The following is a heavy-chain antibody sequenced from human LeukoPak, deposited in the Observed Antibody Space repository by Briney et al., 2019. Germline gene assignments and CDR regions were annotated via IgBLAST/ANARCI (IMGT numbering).Heavy chain of an antibody. J-gene: IGHJ4*02. D-gene: IGHD5-12*01. V-gene: IGHV3-11*01. CDR3: ASDSGYGGYDY. CDR2: ISRRGSTT. Sequence: PGGSLRLSCAASGFTFSDYYMNWIRQAPGKGLEWVSYISRRGSTTYYADSVEGRFTISRDNAKNSLYLQMNSLRAEDTALYYCASDSGYGGYDYWGQGSLVTVSS. CDR1: GFTFSDYY.